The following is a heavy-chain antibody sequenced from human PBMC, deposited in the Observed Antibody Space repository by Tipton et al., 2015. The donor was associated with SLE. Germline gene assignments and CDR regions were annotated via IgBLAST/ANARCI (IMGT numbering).Heavy chain of an antibody. CDR3: ARDHDSGYEFDY. CDR1: GGSISSYY. D-gene: IGHD5-12*01. CDR2: IYYSGST. V-gene: IGHV4-59*01. J-gene: IGHJ4*02. Sequence: TLSLACTVSGGSISSYYWSWIRQPPGKGLEWIGYIYYSGSTNYNPSLKSRVTISVDTSKNQFSLKLSSVTAADTAVYYCARDHDSGYEFDYWAQGTLVTVSS.